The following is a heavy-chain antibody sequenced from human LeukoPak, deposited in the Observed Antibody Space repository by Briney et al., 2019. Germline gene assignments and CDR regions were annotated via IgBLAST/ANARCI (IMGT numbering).Heavy chain of an antibody. CDR2: FDPEDGET. CDR1: GYTLTELS. J-gene: IGHJ6*04. D-gene: IGHD2-15*01. V-gene: IGHV1-24*01. Sequence: ASVKVSCKVSGYTLTELSMHWVRQAPGKGLEWMGGFDPEDGETIYAQKFQGRVTMTVDTSTDTAYMERSSLRSEDTAVYYCATGWIDGCYNIGMDVWGKGTTVTVSS. CDR3: ATGWIDGCYNIGMDV.